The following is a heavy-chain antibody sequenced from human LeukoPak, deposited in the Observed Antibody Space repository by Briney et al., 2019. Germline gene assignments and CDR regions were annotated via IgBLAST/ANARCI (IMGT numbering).Heavy chain of an antibody. CDR2: FDPEDGET. J-gene: IGHJ3*02. V-gene: IGHV1-24*01. CDR3: ATDLHHCSSTSCYFKAFDI. D-gene: IGHD2-2*01. Sequence: ASVKVSCKVSGYTLTELSMHWVRQAPGKGLEWMGGFDPEDGETIYAQKFQGRVTTTEDTSTDTAYMELSSLRSEDTAVYYCATDLHHCSSTSCYFKAFDIWGQGTMVPVSS. CDR1: GYTLTELS.